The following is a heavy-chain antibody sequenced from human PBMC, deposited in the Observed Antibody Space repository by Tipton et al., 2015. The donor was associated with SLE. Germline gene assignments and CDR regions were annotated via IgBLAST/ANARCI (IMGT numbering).Heavy chain of an antibody. CDR3: ARDGDGTS. CDR1: GFTVSSNY. Sequence: GSLRLSCAASGFTVSSNYMSWVRQAPGKGLEWVSIISGSGGSTYYADSVQGRFTISRDNSKNTLYLQMNSLRAEDTAVYYCARDGDGTSWGQGTLVTVSS. D-gene: IGHD6-13*01. V-gene: IGHV3-53*01. J-gene: IGHJ4*02. CDR2: ISGSGGST.